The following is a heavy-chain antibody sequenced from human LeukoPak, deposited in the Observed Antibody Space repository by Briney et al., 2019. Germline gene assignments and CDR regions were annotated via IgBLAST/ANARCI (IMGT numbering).Heavy chain of an antibody. D-gene: IGHD1-26*01. J-gene: IGHJ4*02. CDR1: GGSISDAAYY. V-gene: IGHV4-30-4*01. Sequence: SQTLSLTCTVSGGSISDAAYYWSWIRQHPGEGLEWIGYVFYSGSTSYNPSLKSRVTMSLDTSKNQVSLKLNSVSAADTAVYYCARHISSGGTYAHFDYWGQGTLVTVSS. CDR3: ARHISSGGTYAHFDY. CDR2: VFYSGST.